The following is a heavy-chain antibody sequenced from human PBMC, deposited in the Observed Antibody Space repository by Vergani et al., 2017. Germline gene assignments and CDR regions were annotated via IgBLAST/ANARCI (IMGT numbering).Heavy chain of an antibody. J-gene: IGHJ6*02. CDR3: AREGYYGSGYGMDV. CDR1: GGPISSGSYY. D-gene: IGHD3-10*01. Sequence: QVQLQESGPGLVKPSQTLSLTCTVSGGPISSGSYYWSWIRQPAGKGLEWIGRIYTSGSTNYNPSLKSRVTISVDTSKNQFSLKLSSVTAADTAVYYCAREGYYGSGYGMDVWGQGTTVTVSS. V-gene: IGHV4-61*02. CDR2: IYTSGST.